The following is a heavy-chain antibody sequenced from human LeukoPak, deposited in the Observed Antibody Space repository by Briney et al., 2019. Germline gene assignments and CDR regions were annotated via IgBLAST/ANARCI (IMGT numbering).Heavy chain of an antibody. Sequence: AGGSLRLSCAPSGFTFSSYAMSWVRQAPGKGLEWVGRIKSKTDGGTTDYAAPVKGRFTISRDDSKNTLYLQMNSLKAEDTAVYYCTQDLGDYFGQGTLVTVSS. CDR2: IKSKTDGGTT. J-gene: IGHJ4*02. CDR3: TQDLGDY. CDR1: GFTFSSYA. V-gene: IGHV3-15*01.